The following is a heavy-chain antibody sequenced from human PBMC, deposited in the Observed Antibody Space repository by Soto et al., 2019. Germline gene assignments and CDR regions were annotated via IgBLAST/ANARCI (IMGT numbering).Heavy chain of an antibody. Sequence: QVQLQESGPGLVKPSQTLSLTCTVSGGSISSGGYYWSWIRQHPGKGLEWIGYIYYSGSTYYNPSLKSRVTTSVDTSKNQFSLKLSSVTAADTAVYYCARCSPYYYDSSGYFDYWGQGTLVTVSS. J-gene: IGHJ4*02. D-gene: IGHD3-22*01. V-gene: IGHV4-31*03. CDR1: GGSISSGGYY. CDR2: IYYSGST. CDR3: ARCSPYYYDSSGYFDY.